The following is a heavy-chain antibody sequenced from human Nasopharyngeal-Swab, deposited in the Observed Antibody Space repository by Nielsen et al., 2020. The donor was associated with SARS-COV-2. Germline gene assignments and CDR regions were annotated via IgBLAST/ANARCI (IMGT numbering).Heavy chain of an antibody. Sequence: SETLSLTCTVSGGSISSYYWSWIRQPPGKGLEWIGYIYYSGSTNYNPSLKSRVTISVDTSKNQFSLKLSSVTAADTAVYYCARAGMGSYFDYWDQGTLVTVSS. CDR3: ARAGMGSYFDY. D-gene: IGHD3-10*01. V-gene: IGHV4-59*01. CDR2: IYYSGST. CDR1: GGSISSYY. J-gene: IGHJ4*02.